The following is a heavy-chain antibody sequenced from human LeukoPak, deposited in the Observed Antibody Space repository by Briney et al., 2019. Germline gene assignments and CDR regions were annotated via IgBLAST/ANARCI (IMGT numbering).Heavy chain of an antibody. Sequence: SETLSLTCTVSGGSISSYYWSWIRQPPGKGLEWIGSIYCSGSTYYNPSLKSRVTISVDTSKNQFSLKLSSVTAADTAVYYCARARRELFSVNYWGQGTLVTVSS. CDR1: GGSISSYY. V-gene: IGHV4-39*07. CDR2: IYCSGST. CDR3: ARARRELFSVNY. D-gene: IGHD1-26*01. J-gene: IGHJ4*02.